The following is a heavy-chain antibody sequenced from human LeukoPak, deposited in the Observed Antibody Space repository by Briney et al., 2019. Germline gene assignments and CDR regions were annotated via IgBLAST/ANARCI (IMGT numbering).Heavy chain of an antibody. CDR1: GYSFTNYW. CDR3: ARRIAAAGSIGTRYFDY. J-gene: IGHJ4*02. CDR2: IYPGDSDT. Sequence: GESLKISCKGSGYSFTNYWIGWVRQMSGKGLEWMGTIYPGDSDTKYSPSFQGQVTISADKSISTAYLQWSSLKASDTAMYYCARRIAAAGSIGTRYFDYWGQGTLVTVSS. V-gene: IGHV5-51*01. D-gene: IGHD6-13*01.